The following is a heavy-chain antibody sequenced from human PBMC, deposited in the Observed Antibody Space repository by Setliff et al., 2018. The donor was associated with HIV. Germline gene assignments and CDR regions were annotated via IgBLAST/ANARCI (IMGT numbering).Heavy chain of an antibody. J-gene: IGHJ2*01. D-gene: IGHD3-10*01. CDR1: GYTLSELS. CDR3: AASISSRHYYGSAL. CDR2: FNPEEGKT. Sequence: ASVKVSCKISGYTLSELSMDWVRQAPGKGLEWMVGFNPEEGKTIYAQKFQGRVTMTEDTSTDTAFMDLNNLRSEDTAVYYCAASISSRHYYGSALWGRGTLVTVSS. V-gene: IGHV1-24*01.